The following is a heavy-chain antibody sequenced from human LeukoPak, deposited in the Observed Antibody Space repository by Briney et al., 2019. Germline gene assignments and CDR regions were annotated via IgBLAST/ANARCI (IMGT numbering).Heavy chain of an antibody. CDR1: RYTFTSYD. Sequence: GASVKVSCKASRYTFTSYDINWVREAAGQRLEWMGWMNPNTGRTGFAQKFQGRLTMTRDASISTAYMELSSLRSEDTAVYYCARLSQTPDYYSSGGYYYLGYWGQGTPVTVSS. J-gene: IGHJ4*02. D-gene: IGHD3-22*01. V-gene: IGHV1-8*01. CDR2: MNPNTGRT. CDR3: ARLSQTPDYYSSGGYYYLGY.